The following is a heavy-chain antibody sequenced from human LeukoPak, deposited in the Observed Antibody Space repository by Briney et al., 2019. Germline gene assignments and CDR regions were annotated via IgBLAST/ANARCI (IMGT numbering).Heavy chain of an antibody. CDR2: ISYDGSNK. V-gene: IGHV3-30*18. J-gene: IGHJ4*02. Sequence: SGRSLRLSCAASGFTFSSYGMHWVRQAPGKGLEWVAVISYDGSNKYYADSVKGRFTISRDNSENTLYLQMNSLRAEDTAVYYCAKSSADASTDFDYWGQGTLVTVSS. CDR1: GFTFSSYG. CDR3: AKSSADASTDFDY. D-gene: IGHD3-10*01.